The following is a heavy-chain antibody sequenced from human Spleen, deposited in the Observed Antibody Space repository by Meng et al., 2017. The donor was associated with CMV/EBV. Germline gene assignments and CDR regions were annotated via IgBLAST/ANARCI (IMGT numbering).Heavy chain of an antibody. V-gene: IGHV4-34*01. D-gene: IGHD3-3*01. J-gene: IGHJ4*02. CDR1: VGSVRNYY. Sequence: AVDVGSVRNYYWGWIRQPPGKGLEWIGEINHSGNTNYNPSLRSRVTMSVDTSKNEVSLQLKSVTATDTAVYYCARGGPDFWSGYADYWGQGILVTVSS. CDR2: INHSGNT. CDR3: ARGGPDFWSGYADY.